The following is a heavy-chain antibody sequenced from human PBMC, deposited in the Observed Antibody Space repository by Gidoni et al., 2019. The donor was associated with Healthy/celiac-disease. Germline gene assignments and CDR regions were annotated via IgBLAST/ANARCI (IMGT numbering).Heavy chain of an antibody. D-gene: IGHD6-13*01. V-gene: IGHV3-33*01. Sequence: QVQLVESGGGVVQPGRSLRLSCAASGSTFSSDGMHWVRQAPGKGLEWVGVRWYDGSNKYYADSVKGRFTISRDNSKNTLYLQMNSLRAEETAVYYCARDLADSSSQGIYYYYYGMDVWGQGTTVTVSS. CDR3: ARDLADSSSQGIYYYYYGMDV. CDR2: RWYDGSNK. CDR1: GSTFSSDG. J-gene: IGHJ6*02.